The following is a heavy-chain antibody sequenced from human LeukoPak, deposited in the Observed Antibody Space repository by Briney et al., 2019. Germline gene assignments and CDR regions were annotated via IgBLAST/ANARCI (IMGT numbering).Heavy chain of an antibody. CDR2: ISSSGSTI. J-gene: IGHJ4*02. CDR1: GFTFSSYE. V-gene: IGHV3-48*03. D-gene: IGHD4-17*01. Sequence: TGGSLRLSCAASGFTFSSYEMNWVRQTPGKGLEWVSYISSSGSTIYYADSVKGRFTISRDNAKNSLFLQMNSLRAEDTAVYYCARSATLTTSFDSWGQGTLVTVSS. CDR3: ARSATLTTSFDS.